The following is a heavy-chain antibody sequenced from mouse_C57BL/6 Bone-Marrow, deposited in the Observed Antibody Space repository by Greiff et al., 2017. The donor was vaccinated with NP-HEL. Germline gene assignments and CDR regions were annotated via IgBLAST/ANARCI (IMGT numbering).Heavy chain of an antibody. Sequence: QVQLQQPGAELVKPGASVKLSCKASGYTFTSYWMQWVKQRPGQGLEWIGEIDPSDSYTNYNQKFKGKATLTVDTSSSTAYMQLSSLTSEDSAVYYCARRPPMVYYFDYWGQGTTLTVSS. CDR3: ARRPPMVYYFDY. D-gene: IGHD1-1*02. CDR1: GYTFTSYW. J-gene: IGHJ2*01. CDR2: IDPSDSYT. V-gene: IGHV1-50*01.